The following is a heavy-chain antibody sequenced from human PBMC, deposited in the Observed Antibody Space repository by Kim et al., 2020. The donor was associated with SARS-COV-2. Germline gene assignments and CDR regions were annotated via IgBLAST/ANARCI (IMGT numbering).Heavy chain of an antibody. CDR2: INQDGSQK. J-gene: IGHJ4*02. V-gene: IGHV3-7*01. Sequence: GGSLRLSCAASGFTFISSWMNWARQAPGKGLEWVANINQDGSQKIYVDSVKGRFTISRDNAQNSLYLQMNSLRAEDTAVYYCVRSVDYWGQGTLVTVSS. CDR1: GFTFISSW. CDR3: VRSVDY.